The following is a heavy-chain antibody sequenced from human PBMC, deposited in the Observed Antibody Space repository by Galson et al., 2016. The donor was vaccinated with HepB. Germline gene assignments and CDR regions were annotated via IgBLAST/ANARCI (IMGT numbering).Heavy chain of an antibody. CDR2: IGSDGDT. D-gene: IGHD5-12*01. CDR3: VRATVGFSGYDSGMDV. J-gene: IGHJ6*02. V-gene: IGHV3-13*01. CDR1: GFTSSHYD. Sequence: SLRLSCAASGFTSSHYDMHWVRIVAGRGLEWVSAIGSDGDTYYPGSVKGRFTVSRENAKNSLYLQMNDLRAGDTAVYYCVRATVGFSGYDSGMDVWGQGTTVTVSS.